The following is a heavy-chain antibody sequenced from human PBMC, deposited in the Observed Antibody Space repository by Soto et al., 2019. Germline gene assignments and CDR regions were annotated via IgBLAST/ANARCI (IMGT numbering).Heavy chain of an antibody. CDR3: ARGPRTYPPVVVAATQGASDYYLDV. CDR1: GFTFSSYS. J-gene: IGHJ6*03. Sequence: EVQLVESGGGLVQPGGSLSLSCAASGFTFSSYSMNWVRQAPGKALEWVSYISSSSSTIYYADSVKGRFTISSYNAKNSMSLQMNSLRAEDTAVYDCARGPRTYPPVVVAATQGASDYYLDVCGKGTTVTVS. CDR2: ISSSSSTI. D-gene: IGHD2-15*01. V-gene: IGHV3-48*01.